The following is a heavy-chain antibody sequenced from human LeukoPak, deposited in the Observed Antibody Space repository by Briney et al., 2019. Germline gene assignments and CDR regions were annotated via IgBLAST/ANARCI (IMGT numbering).Heavy chain of an antibody. Sequence: KPSETLSLTCKISVGSINNFFWIWIRQPPGKGLEWVGYFYYSGGTNYNPSLKSRVALSVDTSKNQFSLKLNSVTAADPAVYYGARASNDYGGNGAFDIWGQGTMVTVSS. CDR3: ARASNDYGGNGAFDI. CDR1: VGSINNFF. V-gene: IGHV4-59*01. J-gene: IGHJ3*02. D-gene: IGHD4-23*01. CDR2: FYYSGGT.